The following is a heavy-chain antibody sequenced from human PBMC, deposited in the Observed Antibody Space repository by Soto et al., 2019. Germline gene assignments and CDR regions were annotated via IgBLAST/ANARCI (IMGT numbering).Heavy chain of an antibody. CDR1: GYSFTSYW. Sequence: PGESLKISCKGSGYSFTSYWIGWVRQMPGKGLEWMGIIYPGDSDTRYSPSFQGQATISADKSISTAYLQWSSLKASDTAMYYCARTAAAGKYYNGMDVWGQGTTVTVSS. CDR2: IYPGDSDT. V-gene: IGHV5-51*01. J-gene: IGHJ6*02. D-gene: IGHD6-13*01. CDR3: ARTAAAGKYYNGMDV.